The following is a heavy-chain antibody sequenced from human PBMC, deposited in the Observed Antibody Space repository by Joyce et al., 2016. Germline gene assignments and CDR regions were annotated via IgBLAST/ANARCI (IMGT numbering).Heavy chain of an antibody. V-gene: IGHV3-23*01. CDR1: GFPFSTYG. Sequence: EVQLLESGGGLVQVGGSLRLSCAASGFPFSTYGMSWVRQPPGKGPELVSIFGRNGGDTLYAESVKDRFTISRDDSRNTLYLQMDSLRAEDTAIYYCAKSGSVWHYFDFWGQGSLVSVSS. CDR3: AKSGSVWHYFDF. CDR2: FGRNGGDT. D-gene: IGHD6-19*01. J-gene: IGHJ4*02.